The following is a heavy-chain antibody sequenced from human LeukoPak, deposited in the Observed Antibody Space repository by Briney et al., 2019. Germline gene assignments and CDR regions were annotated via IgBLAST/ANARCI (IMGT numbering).Heavy chain of an antibody. V-gene: IGHV4-34*01. CDR2: INHSGST. Sequence: SETLSLTCAVYGGSFSTYYWSWVRQPPGSGLEWIGEINHSGSTNYNPSLKSRVTVSIDTSKNQFSLKLRSLTAADTAIYFCARHGLGRGVYITRQYNYYMDVWGTGTAVTVSS. J-gene: IGHJ6*04. CDR1: GGSFSTYY. D-gene: IGHD3-10*01. CDR3: ARHGLGRGVYITRQYNYYMDV.